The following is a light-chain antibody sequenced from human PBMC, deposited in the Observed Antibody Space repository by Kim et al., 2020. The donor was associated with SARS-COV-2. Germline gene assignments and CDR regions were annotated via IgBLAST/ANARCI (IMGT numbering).Light chain of an antibody. J-gene: IGKJ2*01. Sequence: PGERATLSCRASQSVSGSSLAWYQQRPGQAPRLLIYGTSSRATGIPDRFSGSGSGRDFTLTITRLEPEDSAVYYCQQYGGSPPYTFGQGTKLEI. CDR3: QQYGGSPPYT. CDR2: GTS. V-gene: IGKV3-20*01. CDR1: QSVSGSS.